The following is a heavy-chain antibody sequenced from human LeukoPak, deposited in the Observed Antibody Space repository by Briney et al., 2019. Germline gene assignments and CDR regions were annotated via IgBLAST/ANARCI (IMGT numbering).Heavy chain of an antibody. CDR2: ISSSSSTI. CDR1: GFTFSSYS. J-gene: IGHJ6*03. CDR3: ARSLRFLAIDYYYYMDA. D-gene: IGHD3-3*01. Sequence: GGSLRLSCAASGFTFSSYSMNWVRQAPGKGLEWVSYISSSSSTIYYADSVKGRFTISRDNAKNSLYLQMNSLRAEDTAVYYCARSLRFLAIDYYYYMDAWGKGTTVTVSS. V-gene: IGHV3-48*01.